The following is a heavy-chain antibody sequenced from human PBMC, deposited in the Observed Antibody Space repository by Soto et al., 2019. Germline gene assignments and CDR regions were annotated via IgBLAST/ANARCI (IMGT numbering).Heavy chain of an antibody. Sequence: QAQLVQSGAEAKRPGTSVKVSCKVSGYTFTNYFHWIRQAPGQGLEWMGWMNPNNGDTEYARNFQGRVTLTSDTSTTAAYMELSSLPSDDTAVYYCARENWSYVDWGHRTLVTVSS. D-gene: IGHD1-26*01. CDR3: ARENWSYVD. CDR2: MNPNNGDT. V-gene: IGHV1-2*02. J-gene: IGHJ4*01. CDR1: GYTFTNY.